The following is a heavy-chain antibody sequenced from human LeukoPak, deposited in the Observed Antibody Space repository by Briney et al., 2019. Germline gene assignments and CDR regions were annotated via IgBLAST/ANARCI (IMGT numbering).Heavy chain of an antibody. CDR2: INSDGSIT. CDR1: GFTFSGPW. V-gene: IGHV3-74*01. J-gene: IGHJ4*02. CDR3: ARDMYYGDYEIDY. Sequence: GGSLRLSCAASGFTFSGPWMHWVRQAPGKGLVWVSHINSDGSITTYADSVKGRFTISRDNAKNSLFLQVNSLRDEDTAVYYCARDMYYGDYEIDYWGQGTLVTVSS. D-gene: IGHD4-17*01.